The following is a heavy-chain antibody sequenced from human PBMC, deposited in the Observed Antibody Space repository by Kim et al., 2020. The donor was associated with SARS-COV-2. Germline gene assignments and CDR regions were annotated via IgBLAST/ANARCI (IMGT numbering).Heavy chain of an antibody. CDR3: TTAAAEYSSSSENY. D-gene: IGHD6-6*01. J-gene: IGHJ4*02. V-gene: IGHV3-15*01. Sequence: AAPVKGRFTISRDDSKNTLYLQMNSLKTEDTAVYYCTTAAAEYSSSSENYWGQGTLVTVSS.